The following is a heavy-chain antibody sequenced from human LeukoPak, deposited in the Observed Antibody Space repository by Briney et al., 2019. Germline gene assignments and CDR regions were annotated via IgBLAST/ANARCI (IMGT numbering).Heavy chain of an antibody. CDR1: GFTFSSYA. Sequence: GGSLRLSCAASGFTFSSYAMSWVRQAPGKGLEWVSVIYSGGSTYYADSVKGRFTISRDNSKNTPYLQMNSLRAEDTAVYYCARYYGGRLDAFDIWGQGTMVTVSS. V-gene: IGHV3-66*01. D-gene: IGHD4-23*01. J-gene: IGHJ3*02. CDR2: IYSGGST. CDR3: ARYYGGRLDAFDI.